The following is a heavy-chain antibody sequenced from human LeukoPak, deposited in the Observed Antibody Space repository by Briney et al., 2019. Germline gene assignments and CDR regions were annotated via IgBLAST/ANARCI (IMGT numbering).Heavy chain of an antibody. Sequence: GGSLRLSCAASGFTFSSYWMHWVRQAPGKGLVWVSRINSDGGSTSYADSVKGRFTISRDNATNTLYLQMNSLRAEDTAVYYCARDHPDIVATIPPYWGQGTLVTVSS. CDR3: ARDHPDIVATIPPY. CDR2: INSDGGST. D-gene: IGHD5-12*01. J-gene: IGHJ4*02. CDR1: GFTFSSYW. V-gene: IGHV3-74*01.